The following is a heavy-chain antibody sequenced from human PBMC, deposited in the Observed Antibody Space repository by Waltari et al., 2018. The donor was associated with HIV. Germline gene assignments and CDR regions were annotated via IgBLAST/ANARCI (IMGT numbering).Heavy chain of an antibody. J-gene: IGHJ5*02. CDR1: GGSISSYNW. Sequence: QVQLQESGPGLVKPSETLSLTCAVSGGSISSYNWWSWVRQTPGKGLGWIGEMYHSGRTNYNRSLKSRVTIVVDKSKNQFSLKVTSVTAADTAVYYCARVLTGDYGSSRFDPWGQGTLVTVSS. D-gene: IGHD4-17*01. CDR3: ARVLTGDYGSSRFDP. V-gene: IGHV4-4*02. CDR2: MYHSGRT.